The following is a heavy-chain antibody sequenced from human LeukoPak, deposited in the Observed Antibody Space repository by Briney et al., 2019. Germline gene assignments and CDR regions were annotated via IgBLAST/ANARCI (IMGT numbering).Heavy chain of an antibody. J-gene: IGHJ4*02. CDR3: VKGSLYSSGCYDY. CDR2: ISGSGVGT. D-gene: IGHD6-19*01. Sequence: GGSLRLSCAASGFTFRSYAMNWVRQAPGKGLEWVSGISGSGVGTYYADSVKGRFTISRDNYNNTLFLQMNSLRAEDTAVYYCVKGSLYSSGCYDYWGQGTLVSVSA. V-gene: IGHV3-23*01. CDR1: GFTFRSYA.